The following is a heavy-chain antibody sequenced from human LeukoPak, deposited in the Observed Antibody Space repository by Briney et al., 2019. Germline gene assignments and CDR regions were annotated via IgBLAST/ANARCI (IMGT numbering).Heavy chain of an antibody. J-gene: IGHJ4*02. CDR3: ARDSITGDNSLDF. Sequence: GGSLRLSCAASGFTFSTYGMHWVRQAPGKGLEWVAVITNDGNYEKYADAVRGRFTISRDNSKNTLYLQMNSLSAEDTAVYYCARDSITGDNSLDFWGRGTLVIVSS. CDR2: ITNDGNYE. D-gene: IGHD7-27*01. V-gene: IGHV3-33*05. CDR1: GFTFSTYG.